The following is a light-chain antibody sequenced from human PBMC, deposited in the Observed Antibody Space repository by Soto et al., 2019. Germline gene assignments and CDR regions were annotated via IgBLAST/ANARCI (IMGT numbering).Light chain of an antibody. V-gene: IGKV3-15*01. Sequence: EVVMTQSPATLSVSPGERATLSCRASQTINSNLAWYQQKPGQAPRLLIHGATTRATGSPGRFSGSGSGTEFTLTISSLQSEDIAVYYCQQYNYWPPRTFGQGTKVEI. CDR1: QTINSN. CDR3: QQYNYWPPRT. CDR2: GAT. J-gene: IGKJ1*01.